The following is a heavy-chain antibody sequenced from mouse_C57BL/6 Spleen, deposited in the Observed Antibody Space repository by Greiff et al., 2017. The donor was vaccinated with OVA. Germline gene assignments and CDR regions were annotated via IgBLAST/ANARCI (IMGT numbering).Heavy chain of an antibody. D-gene: IGHD1-1*01. J-gene: IGHJ2*01. V-gene: IGHV5-17*01. Sequence: EVQLVESGGGLVKPGGSLKLSCAASGFTFSDYGMHWVRQAPEKGLEWVAYISSGSSTIYYADTVKGRFTISRDNAKNTLFLQRTSLRSEDTAMDYCARDYYGSSCFDYWGQGTTLTVSS. CDR3: ARDYYGSSCFDY. CDR2: ISSGSSTI. CDR1: GFTFSDYG.